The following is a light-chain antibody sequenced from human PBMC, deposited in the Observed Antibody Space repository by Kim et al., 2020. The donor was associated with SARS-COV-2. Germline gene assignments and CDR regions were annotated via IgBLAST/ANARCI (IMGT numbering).Light chain of an antibody. J-gene: IGKJ4*01. CDR3: QQSNTTPLT. V-gene: IGKV1-39*01. CDR1: QNINNY. CDR2: AAS. Sequence: DIQMTQSPSSLSASVGDRVTITCRASQNINNYLNWYQQSLGKAPKLLIYAASTLESGVPSRFSGRTSGTDFTLTISDLQPEDFATYYCQQSNTTPLTFGGETKVDIK.